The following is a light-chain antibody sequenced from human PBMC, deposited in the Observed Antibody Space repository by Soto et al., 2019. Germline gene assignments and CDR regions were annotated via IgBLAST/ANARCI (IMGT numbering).Light chain of an antibody. CDR1: QSVSSSY. J-gene: IGKJ1*01. CDR2: GAS. CDR3: QQIRT. Sequence: EIVLTQSPGTLSLSPGERATLSCRASQSVSSSYLAWYQQKPGQAPRLLIYGASSRATGIPDRFSGCGSGTDFTLTISRLEPEDFAVYYCQQIRTFGQGTKVDIK. V-gene: IGKV3-20*01.